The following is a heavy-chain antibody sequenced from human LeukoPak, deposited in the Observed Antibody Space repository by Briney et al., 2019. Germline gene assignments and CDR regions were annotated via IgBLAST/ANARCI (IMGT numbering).Heavy chain of an antibody. CDR3: ARKVGYCSSTSCYPRKKYYYYYMDV. CDR1: GGSFSGYY. CDR2: INHSGST. D-gene: IGHD2-2*01. Sequence: SETLSLTCAVYGGSFSGYYWSWIRQPPGKGLEWIGEINHSGSTNYNPSLKSRLTISVDTSKNQFSLKLSSVTAADTAVYYCARKVGYCSSTSCYPRKKYYYYYMDVWGKGTTVIVSS. V-gene: IGHV4-34*01. J-gene: IGHJ6*03.